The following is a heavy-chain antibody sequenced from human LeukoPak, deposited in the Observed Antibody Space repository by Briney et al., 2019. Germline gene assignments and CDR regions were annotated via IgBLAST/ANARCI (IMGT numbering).Heavy chain of an antibody. J-gene: IGHJ6*02. CDR2: IIPIFGTA. CDR1: GGTLTNYS. V-gene: IGHV1-69*05. D-gene: IGHD2-8*01. Sequence: SVKVSCKASGGTLTNYSITWVRQAPGQGLEWMGGIIPIFGTANYAQKFQGRVTITTDESTSTAYMELRSLRSEDTAVYYCARGNSRWSTPTSSYYYRMDVWGQGTTVAVSS. CDR3: ARGNSRWSTPTSSYYYRMDV.